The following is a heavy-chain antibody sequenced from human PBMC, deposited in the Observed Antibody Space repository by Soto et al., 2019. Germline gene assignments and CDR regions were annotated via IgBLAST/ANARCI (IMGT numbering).Heavy chain of an antibody. V-gene: IGHV1-18*01. J-gene: IGHJ6*02. CDR3: AREGTTVDSYYYYGMDV. D-gene: IGHD1-1*01. Sequence: ASVKVSCKASGYTFSNSGISRVRQAPGQGLEWLGWINSDNGNTNYAQHLQGRVTLTTDTSTSTAYMDLRSLRSDDTAVYYCAREGTTVDSYYYYGMDVWGQGTTVTVSS. CDR1: GYTFSNSG. CDR2: INSDNGNT.